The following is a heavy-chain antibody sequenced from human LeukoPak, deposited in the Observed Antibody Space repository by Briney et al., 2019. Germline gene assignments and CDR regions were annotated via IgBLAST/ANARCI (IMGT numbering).Heavy chain of an antibody. Sequence: PGGSLRLSSAASGFTFSSSGMHWVRQAPGKGLEWVAAISDDGSNKYYADSVKGRFTISRDNSKNTVYLQMNSLRAEDTAVYYCAKDLENFYDSSGYVDYWGLGTLVTVSS. CDR1: GFTFSSSG. CDR2: ISDDGSNK. CDR3: AKDLENFYDSSGYVDY. J-gene: IGHJ4*02. V-gene: IGHV3-30*18. D-gene: IGHD3-22*01.